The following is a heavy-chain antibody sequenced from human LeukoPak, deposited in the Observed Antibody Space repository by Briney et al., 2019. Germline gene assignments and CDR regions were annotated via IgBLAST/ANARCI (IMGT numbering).Heavy chain of an antibody. V-gene: IGHV3-48*01. J-gene: IGHJ3*02. D-gene: IGHD6-25*01. CDR3: AREGGGSIDAFDI. CDR1: GFTFSSYA. CDR2: ISSSSSTI. Sequence: GGSLRLSCAASGFTFSSYAMSWVRQAPGKGLEWVSYISSSSSTIYYADSVKGRFTISRDNAKNSLYLQMNSLRAEDTAVYYCAREGGGSIDAFDIWGQGTMVTVSS.